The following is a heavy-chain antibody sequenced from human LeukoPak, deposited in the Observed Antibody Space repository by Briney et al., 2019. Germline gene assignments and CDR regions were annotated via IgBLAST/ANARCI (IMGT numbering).Heavy chain of an antibody. V-gene: IGHV3-53*01. D-gene: IGHD6-13*01. CDR3: ARTLMPYSSTWYSYFDY. Sequence: PGGSLRLSCAASGFTFNNYWMHWVRQAPGKGLEWVSIIYTDDKIYYGDPVKGRFTISRDDSKNTLYLQMNSLRAEDTAVYYCARTLMPYSSTWYSYFDYWGQGTLVTVSS. CDR2: IYTDDKI. CDR1: GFTFNNYW. J-gene: IGHJ4*02.